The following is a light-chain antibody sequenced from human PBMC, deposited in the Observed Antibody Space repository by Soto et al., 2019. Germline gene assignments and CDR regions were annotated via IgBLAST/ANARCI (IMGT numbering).Light chain of an antibody. J-gene: IGKJ4*01. V-gene: IGKV3-20*01. CDR2: GAS. Sequence: EIVLTRSPGTLSLSPGERATLSCRARQSVSSSYLAWYQQRPGQAPRLLISGASHRATGIPDRFSGSGSGTDFTLTISRLEPEDFAVYFCQQYGNSPLTFGGGTKFEIK. CDR3: QQYGNSPLT. CDR1: QSVSSSY.